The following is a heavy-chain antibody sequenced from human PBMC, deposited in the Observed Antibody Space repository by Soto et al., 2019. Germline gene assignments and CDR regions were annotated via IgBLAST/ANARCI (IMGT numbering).Heavy chain of an antibody. Sequence: QVQLEQSAPEVKKPGASVKVSCKASGYTFTTYGISWVRQAPGEGLEWLGWINTHNGNTNYAQNLQGRVFMTADTSTNTAYMELRSLRSDDTAIDYCTREGSAPYYYYAMDAWGQGTTVTVSS. CDR2: INTHNGNT. J-gene: IGHJ6*02. V-gene: IGHV1-18*01. D-gene: IGHD3-10*01. CDR3: TREGSAPYYYYAMDA. CDR1: GYTFTTYG.